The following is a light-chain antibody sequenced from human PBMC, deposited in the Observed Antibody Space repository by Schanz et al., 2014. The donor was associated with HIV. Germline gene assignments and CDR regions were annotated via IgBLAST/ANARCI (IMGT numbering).Light chain of an antibody. Sequence: DIQMTQSPSTLSASVGDRVTITCRASQSISSWLAWYQQKPGKAPKLLIYKASSLESGVPSRFSGSGSGTEFTLTISRLQPDDFATYYCQQLNSYPRISFGPGTKVEI. V-gene: IGKV1-5*03. CDR2: KAS. J-gene: IGKJ3*01. CDR3: QQLNSYPRIS. CDR1: QSISSW.